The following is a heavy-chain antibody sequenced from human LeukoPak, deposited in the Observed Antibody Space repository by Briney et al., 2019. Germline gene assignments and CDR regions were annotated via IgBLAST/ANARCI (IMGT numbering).Heavy chain of an antibody. CDR2: ISAYNGNS. D-gene: IGHD6-13*01. V-gene: IGHV1-18*01. CDR3: AREQQLIRGDY. J-gene: IGHJ4*02. CDR1: GYTFTSYS. Sequence: ASVKVSCKASGYTFTSYSINWVRQAPGQGLEWMGWISAYNGNSHYTQKFQGRVTMTTDTSTSTAYMELRSLRSDDTAVYYCAREQQLIRGDYWGQGTLVAVSS.